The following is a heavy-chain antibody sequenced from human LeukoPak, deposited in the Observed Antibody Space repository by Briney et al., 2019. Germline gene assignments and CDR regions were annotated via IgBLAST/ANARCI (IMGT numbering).Heavy chain of an antibody. CDR3: ARAPRYSSSLNWFDP. Sequence: ASVKVSCKASGYTFTSYAMHWVRQAPGQRLEWMGWINAGNGNTKYSQKFQGRVTITRDTSASTAYMELSSPRSEDTAVYYCARAPRYSSSLNWFDPWGQGTLVTVSS. V-gene: IGHV1-3*01. CDR1: GYTFTSYA. CDR2: INAGNGNT. J-gene: IGHJ5*02. D-gene: IGHD6-13*01.